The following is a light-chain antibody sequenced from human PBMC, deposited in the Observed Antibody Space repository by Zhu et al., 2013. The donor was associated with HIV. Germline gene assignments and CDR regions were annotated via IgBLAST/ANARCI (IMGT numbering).Light chain of an antibody. Sequence: QSVLTQPPSVSGAPGQRVTISCSGSNSNIGNNYVSWYQQVPGTAPKLLIYDNNKRPSGIPDRFSGSRSGTSATLGITGLQTGDEADYYCGAWDNSLSVYVFGTGTKVTVL. CDR3: GAWDNSLSVYV. CDR2: DNN. CDR1: NSNIGNNY. V-gene: IGLV1-51*01. J-gene: IGLJ1*01.